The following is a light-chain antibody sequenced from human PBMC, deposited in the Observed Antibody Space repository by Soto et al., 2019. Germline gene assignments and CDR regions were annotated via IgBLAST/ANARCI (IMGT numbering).Light chain of an antibody. CDR3: QHYGTSPPYT. Sequence: EIVLTQSPGTLSLSPGEWATLSCRASQSVSSSDLAWYQQKPGQPPRLLIYGASSRATGIPGRFSGSASGTDFTLTISRLESEDFAVYYCQHYGTSPPYTFGQGTKLEIK. V-gene: IGKV3-20*01. J-gene: IGKJ2*01. CDR2: GAS. CDR1: QSVSSSD.